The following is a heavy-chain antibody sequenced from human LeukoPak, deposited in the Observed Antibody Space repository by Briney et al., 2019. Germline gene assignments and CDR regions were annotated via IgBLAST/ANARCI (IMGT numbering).Heavy chain of an antibody. D-gene: IGHD7-27*01. V-gene: IGHV1-69*04. CDR2: IIPILGIA. CDR1: GGTFSSYA. Sequence: SVKVSCKASGGTFSSYAISWVRQAPGQGLEWMGRIIPILGIANYAQKFQGRVTITADKSTSTAYMELSGLRSEDTAVYYCARHPASNWGSWYFDLWGRGTLVTVSS. CDR3: ARHPASNWGSWYFDL. J-gene: IGHJ2*01.